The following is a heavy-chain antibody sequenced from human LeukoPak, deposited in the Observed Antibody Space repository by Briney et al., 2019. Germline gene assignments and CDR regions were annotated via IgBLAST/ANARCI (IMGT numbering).Heavy chain of an antibody. V-gene: IGHV4-4*02. CDR3: ARQRSPYYDILTGQGPYNWFDP. CDR2: IYHSGST. J-gene: IGHJ5*02. D-gene: IGHD3-9*01. Sequence: SETLSLTCAVSGGSISSSNWWSWVRQPPGKGLEWIGEIYHSGSTNYNPSLKSRVTISADKSISTAYLQWSSLKASDTAMYYCARQRSPYYDILTGQGPYNWFDPWGQGTLVTVSS. CDR1: GGSISSSNW.